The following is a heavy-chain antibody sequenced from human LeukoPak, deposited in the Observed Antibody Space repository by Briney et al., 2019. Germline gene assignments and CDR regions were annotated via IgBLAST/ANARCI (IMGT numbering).Heavy chain of an antibody. D-gene: IGHD6-6*01. CDR2: INSDGSTT. Sequence: GGSLRLSCAASGFTFSYYWMHWVRQAPGKGLVSVSRINSDGSTTSYADSVKGRLTISRDNAKNTLYLQMNSLRAEDTAVYYCAGEYSSSSGHFWGQGTLVTVSS. CDR3: AGEYSSSSGHF. CDR1: GFTFSYYW. V-gene: IGHV3-74*01. J-gene: IGHJ4*02.